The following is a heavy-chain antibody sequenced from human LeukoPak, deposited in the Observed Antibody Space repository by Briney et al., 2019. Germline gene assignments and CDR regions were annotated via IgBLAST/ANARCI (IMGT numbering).Heavy chain of an antibody. D-gene: IGHD3-9*01. V-gene: IGHV3-30*18. CDR2: ISYDGSNK. Sequence: GGSLRLSCAASGFTFSSYGMHWVRQAPGKGLEWVAVISYDGSNKYYADSVKGRFTISIDNSKNTLYLQMNSLRAEDTAVYYCAKDLYLTGYSFAYWGQGTLVTVSS. J-gene: IGHJ4*02. CDR3: AKDLYLTGYSFAY. CDR1: GFTFSSYG.